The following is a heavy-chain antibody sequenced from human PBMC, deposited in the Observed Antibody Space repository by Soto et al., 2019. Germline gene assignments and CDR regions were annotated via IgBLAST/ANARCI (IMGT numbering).Heavy chain of an antibody. V-gene: IGHV3-30*18. Sequence: GGSLRLSCAASGFTFSSYGMHWVRQAPGKGLEWVAVISYDGSNKYYADSVKGRFTISRDNSKNTLYLQMNSLRAEDTAVYYCAKSYSSSWYTPSEADYWGQGTLVTVSS. CDR1: GFTFSSYG. J-gene: IGHJ4*02. CDR3: AKSYSSSWYTPSEADY. CDR2: ISYDGSNK. D-gene: IGHD6-13*01.